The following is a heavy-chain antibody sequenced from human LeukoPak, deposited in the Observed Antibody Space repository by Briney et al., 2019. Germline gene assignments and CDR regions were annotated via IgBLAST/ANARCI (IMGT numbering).Heavy chain of an antibody. V-gene: IGHV4-4*09. J-gene: IGHJ4*02. CDR3: ARNAPSSSSLALFYFDY. Sequence: PSETLSLTCTVSGGSISSYYWSWIRQPPGKGLEWIGYIYTSGSTNYNPSLKSRVTIAVDTSKNKSSLKLSSVTAADTAVYYCARNAPSSSSLALFYFDYWGQGTLVTVSS. CDR2: IYTSGST. CDR1: GGSISSYY. D-gene: IGHD6-6*01.